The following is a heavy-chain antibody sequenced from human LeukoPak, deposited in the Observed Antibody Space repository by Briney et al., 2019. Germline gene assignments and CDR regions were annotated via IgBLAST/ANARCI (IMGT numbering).Heavy chain of an antibody. J-gene: IGHJ3*02. Sequence: ASVKVSCKASGYTFTSYGISWVRQAPGQGLEWMGWISAYNGNTNYAQKLQGRVTMTTDTSTSTAYMELRSLRSDDTAVYYRAREWGGYCTNGVCYIRAFDIWGQGTMVTVSS. D-gene: IGHD2-8*01. CDR3: AREWGGYCTNGVCYIRAFDI. V-gene: IGHV1-18*01. CDR2: ISAYNGNT. CDR1: GYTFTSYG.